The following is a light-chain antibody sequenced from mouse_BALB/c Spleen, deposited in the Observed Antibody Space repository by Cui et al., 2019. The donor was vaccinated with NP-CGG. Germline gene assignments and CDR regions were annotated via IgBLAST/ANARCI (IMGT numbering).Light chain of an antibody. J-gene: IGLJ1*01. V-gene: IGLV1*01. Sequence: QAVVTQESALTTSPGETVTLTCRSSTGAVTTSNYANWVQEKPDHLFTGLIGGTNNRAPGVPARFSGSLIGDKAALTITGAQTEDEAIYFCALWYSNHWVFGGGNKKTVL. CDR2: GTN. CDR1: TGAVTTSNY. CDR3: ALWYSNHWV.